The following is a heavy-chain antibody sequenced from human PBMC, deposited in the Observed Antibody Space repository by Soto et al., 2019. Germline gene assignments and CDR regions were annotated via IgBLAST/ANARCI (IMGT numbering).Heavy chain of an antibody. D-gene: IGHD3-3*01. Sequence: GGSLRLSCAASGFTFSSYSMNWVRQAPGKGLEWVSSISSSSSYIYYADSVKGRFTISRDNAKNSLYLQMNSLRAEDTAVYYCARDRAIFGVVGNFDYWGQGTLVTVSS. CDR2: ISSSSSYI. J-gene: IGHJ4*02. V-gene: IGHV3-21*01. CDR3: ARDRAIFGVVGNFDY. CDR1: GFTFSSYS.